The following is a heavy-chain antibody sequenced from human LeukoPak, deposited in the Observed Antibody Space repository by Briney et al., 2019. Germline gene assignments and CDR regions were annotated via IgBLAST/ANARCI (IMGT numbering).Heavy chain of an antibody. J-gene: IGHJ4*02. CDR3: ARAPADYYDSSEPSYYFDY. V-gene: IGHV3-64*01. D-gene: IGHD3-22*01. CDR2: ISSNGGST. Sequence: GGSLRLSCAASGFTFSSYAMHWVRQAPGKGLEYVSAISSNGGSTYYANSVKGRFTISRDNSKNTLYLQMGSLGAEDMAVYYCARAPADYYDSSEPSYYFDYWGQGTLVTVSS. CDR1: GFTFSSYA.